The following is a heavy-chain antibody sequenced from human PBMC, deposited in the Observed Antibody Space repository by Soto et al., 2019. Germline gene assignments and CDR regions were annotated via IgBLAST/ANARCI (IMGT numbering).Heavy chain of an antibody. CDR1: GGSFSGYY. V-gene: IGHV4-34*01. CDR2: INHSGST. CDR3: ANRGYCSGGSCYVIDY. D-gene: IGHD2-15*01. Sequence: QVQLQQWGAGLLKPSETLSLTCAVYGGSFSGYYWSWIRQPPGKGLEWIGEINHSGSTNYNTSLKSRVTISVDTSKNQFSLKLSSVTAADTAVYYCANRGYCSGGSCYVIDYWGQGTLVTVSS. J-gene: IGHJ4*02.